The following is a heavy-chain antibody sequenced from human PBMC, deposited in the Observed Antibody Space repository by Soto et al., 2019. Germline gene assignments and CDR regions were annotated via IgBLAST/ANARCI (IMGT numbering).Heavy chain of an antibody. CDR1: GYTFTTSA. CDR3: ARAAGRSKLLPFYFGP. J-gene: IGHJ5*02. V-gene: IGHV1-3*01. CDR2: INPATGDT. Sequence: QVHLLQSGAEVQKPGASVRISCQASGYTFTTSAIHWVRQAPGQSLEWMGWINPATGDTKYSQSVRGRVTFALDTSATTAYMDLRSLASHDTAVYYCARAAGRSKLLPFYFGPWGQGTLVTVSS. D-gene: IGHD6-13*01.